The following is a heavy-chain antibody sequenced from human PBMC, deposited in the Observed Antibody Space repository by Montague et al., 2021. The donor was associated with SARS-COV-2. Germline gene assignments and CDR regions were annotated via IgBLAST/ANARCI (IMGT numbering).Heavy chain of an antibody. V-gene: IGHV4-4*02. CDR1: GGSISSGNW. Sequence: SETLSLTCVVSGGSISSGNWWSWVRQPPGKGLEWIGESIIVGAPATKYNPSLKSRVTISADKSKNQFSLRVTSVTAADTAVYYCARWTWGDSGGFDIWGRGKKVIVSS. CDR3: ARWTWGDSGGFDI. J-gene: IGHJ3*02. CDR2: SIIVGAP. D-gene: IGHD2-21*02.